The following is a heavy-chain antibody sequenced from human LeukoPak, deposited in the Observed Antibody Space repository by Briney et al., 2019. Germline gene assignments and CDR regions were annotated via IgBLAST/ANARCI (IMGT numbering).Heavy chain of an antibody. J-gene: IGHJ4*02. CDR2: INHSGST. CDR3: ARGAIVATITDF. V-gene: IGHV4-34*01. CDR1: GGSFSGYY. Sequence: SETLSLTCAVYGGSFSGYYWTWIRQPPGKGLEWIGEINHSGSTYYNPSLKSRVTISLDTSKKQVSLSLSSVTAADTAVYYCARGAIVATITDFWGPGTLVTVSS. D-gene: IGHD5-12*01.